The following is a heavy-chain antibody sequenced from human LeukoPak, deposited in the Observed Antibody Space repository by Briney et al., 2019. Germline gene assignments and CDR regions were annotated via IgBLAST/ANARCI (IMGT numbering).Heavy chain of an antibody. D-gene: IGHD6-6*01. CDR1: GFTFSSND. CDR2: ITGST. J-gene: IGHJ3*02. Sequence: GGSLRLSCAASGFTFSSNDLSWVRQAPGKGLEWVSAITGSTYYADSVKGRFTISRDNSKNILYLQMNSLRADDTAVYYCAKAFRDYDSSSFSAFDIWGQGSLVTVSS. V-gene: IGHV3-23*01. CDR3: AKAFRDYDSSSFSAFDI.